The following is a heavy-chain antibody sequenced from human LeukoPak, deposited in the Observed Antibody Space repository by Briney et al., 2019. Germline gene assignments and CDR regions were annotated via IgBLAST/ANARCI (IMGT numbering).Heavy chain of an antibody. V-gene: IGHV1-2*02. CDR1: GYTFTGYY. CDR3: ARPMTGTGLTYYYYGMDI. D-gene: IGHD1-1*01. Sequence: ASVKVSCKASGYTFTGYYLHWVRQAPGQGLEWLGWINPNSGGTHYAQKFQGRVTVTRDTSISTAYMELNSLRSEDTALYDCARPMTGTGLTYYYYGMDIWGQGTTVTVSS. CDR2: INPNSGGT. J-gene: IGHJ6*02.